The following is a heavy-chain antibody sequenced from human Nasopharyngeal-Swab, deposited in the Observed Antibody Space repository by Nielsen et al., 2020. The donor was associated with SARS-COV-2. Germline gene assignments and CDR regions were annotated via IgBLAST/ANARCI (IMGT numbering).Heavy chain of an antibody. CDR2: IIPIFGTA. J-gene: IGHJ6*02. V-gene: IGHV1-69*13. Sequence: SVKVSCKASGGTFSSYAISWVRQAPGQGLEWMGGIIPIFGTANYAQKFQGRVTITADESTSTAYMELSSLGSEDTAVYYCARSFRKENKTYYDILTGHYYYYGMDVWGQGTTVTVSS. D-gene: IGHD3-9*01. CDR3: ARSFRKENKTYYDILTGHYYYYGMDV. CDR1: GGTFSSYA.